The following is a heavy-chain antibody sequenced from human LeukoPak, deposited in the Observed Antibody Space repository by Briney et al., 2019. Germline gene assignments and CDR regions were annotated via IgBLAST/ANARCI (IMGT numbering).Heavy chain of an antibody. CDR2: INPSGGST. V-gene: IGHV1-46*01. D-gene: IGHD2-2*01. CDR3: ARVAMIVVVPAVPYGMDV. CDR1: GYTFTSYY. J-gene: IGHJ6*02. Sequence: ASVKVSCKASGYTFTSYYMHWVRQAPGQGLEWMGIINPSGGSTSYAQKFQGRVTMTRDTSTSTVYMELSSLRSEDTAVYYCARVAMIVVVPAVPYGMDVWGRGTTVTVSS.